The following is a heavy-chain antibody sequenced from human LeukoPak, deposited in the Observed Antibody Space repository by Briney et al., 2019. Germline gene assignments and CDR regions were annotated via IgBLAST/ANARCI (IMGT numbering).Heavy chain of an antibody. V-gene: IGHV3-21*06. J-gene: IGHJ5*02. Sequence: PGGSLRLSCAASGFTFSSYWMSWVRQAPGKGLEWVSSISSSSSYIYYADSAKGRFTISRDNSDNILYLQINSLRAEDTAVYFCARAPYSGSYPSSWFDPWGQGTLVTVSS. CDR1: GFTFSSYW. CDR2: ISSSSSYI. CDR3: ARAPYSGSYPSSWFDP. D-gene: IGHD1-26*01.